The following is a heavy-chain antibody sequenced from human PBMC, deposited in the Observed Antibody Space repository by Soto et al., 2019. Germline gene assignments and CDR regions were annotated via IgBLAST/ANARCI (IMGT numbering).Heavy chain of an antibody. CDR1: GFTFSSYG. D-gene: IGHD3-16*01. CDR3: AKDLYTRLWGTRSNDAFDI. CDR2: ISYDGSNK. J-gene: IGHJ3*02. V-gene: IGHV3-30*18. Sequence: QVQLVESGGGVVQPGRSLRLSCAASGFTFSSYGMHWVRQAPGKGLEWVAVISYDGSNKYYADSVKGRFTISRDNSKNTLYLQMNSLRAEDTAVYYCAKDLYTRLWGTRSNDAFDIWGQGTMVTVSS.